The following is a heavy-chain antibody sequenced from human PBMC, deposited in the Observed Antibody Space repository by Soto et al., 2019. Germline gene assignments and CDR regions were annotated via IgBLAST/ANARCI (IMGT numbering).Heavy chain of an antibody. CDR1: GGSISSSSYY. V-gene: IGHV4-39*01. CDR3: AMGLNGAQGSSAFDI. J-gene: IGHJ3*02. Sequence: QLQLQESGPGLVKPSETLSLTCTVSGGSISSSSYYWGWIRQPPGKGLEWIGSIYYSGSTYYNPSLTCPVTISVDTSKTQFSLKLSSVTAADTAVYYCAMGLNGAQGSSAFDIWGQGTMVTVSS. D-gene: IGHD4-17*01. CDR2: IYYSGST.